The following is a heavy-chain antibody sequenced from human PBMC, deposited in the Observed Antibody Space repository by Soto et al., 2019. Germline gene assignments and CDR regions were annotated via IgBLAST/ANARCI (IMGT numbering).Heavy chain of an antibody. D-gene: IGHD6-19*01. CDR1: GFTFSDYL. J-gene: IGHJ4*02. V-gene: IGHV3-7*01. Sequence: EVQLVDSGGALVQPGESLRLSCAASGFTFSDYLMTWVRQAPGTGLEWVATIKQDGNETYYVDSVKGRFTISRDNAKNSLYLQLNARRAEDTAVYYCAIGHWLGKWGQGTLVTVSS. CDR2: IKQDGNET. CDR3: AIGHWLGK.